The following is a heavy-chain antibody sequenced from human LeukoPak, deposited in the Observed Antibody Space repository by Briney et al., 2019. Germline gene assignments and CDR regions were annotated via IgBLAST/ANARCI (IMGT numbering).Heavy chain of an antibody. D-gene: IGHD6-13*01. V-gene: IGHV1-2*06. J-gene: IGHJ4*02. CDR1: GCTFTGYY. CDR3: ARGEYSSSWDHYYFDY. Sequence: GASVKVSCKASGCTFTGYYMHWVRQAPGQGLEWMGRINPNSGGTNYAQTFQGRVTMTRDTSITTAYLEVSSLRSDDTAVYYCARGEYSSSWDHYYFDYWGQGTLVTVSS. CDR2: INPNSGGT.